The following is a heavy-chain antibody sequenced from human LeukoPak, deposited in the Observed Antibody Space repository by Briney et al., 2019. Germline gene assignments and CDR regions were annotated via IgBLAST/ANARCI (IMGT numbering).Heavy chain of an antibody. CDR1: ADSVSNNSAA. CDR3: AREEYSSSSVNWYFDL. Sequence: SQTLSLTCAISADSVSNNSAAWNWIRQSPSRGLKWLGRTYYRSKWYNDYAVSVKSRITINPGTSKNQFSLQLNSVTPEDTAVYYCAREEYSSSSVNWYFDLWGRGTLVTVSS. D-gene: IGHD6-6*01. CDR2: TYYRSKWYN. V-gene: IGHV6-1*01. J-gene: IGHJ2*01.